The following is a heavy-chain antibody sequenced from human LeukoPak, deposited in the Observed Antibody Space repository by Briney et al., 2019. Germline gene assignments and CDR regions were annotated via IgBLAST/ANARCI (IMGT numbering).Heavy chain of an antibody. J-gene: IGHJ4*02. CDR3: ARAYGDGFWVFDY. D-gene: IGHD4-17*01. Sequence: SETLSLTCTVSGGSISTYYWNWIRQPPGKGLEWIGYIYHSGSTNYNPSLQSRVTISVDTSKNQFSLKLSSVTAADTAVYYCARAYGDGFWVFDYWGQGTLVTVSS. CDR1: GGSISTYY. V-gene: IGHV4-59*12. CDR2: IYHSGST.